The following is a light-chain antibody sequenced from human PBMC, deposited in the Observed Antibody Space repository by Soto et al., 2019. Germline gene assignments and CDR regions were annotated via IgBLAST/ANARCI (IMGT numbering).Light chain of an antibody. Sequence: EIVLTQSPATLSLSPGERATLSCRASQSVSSYLAWYQQQPGQAPRLLIYDSSNRATGIPARFSGSGSGTDFTLTISRLEPEDLSGYYGKQRSVWPSVTFGQGTRLQIK. CDR3: KQRSVWPSVT. V-gene: IGKV3-11*01. CDR2: DSS. CDR1: QSVSSY. J-gene: IGKJ2*01.